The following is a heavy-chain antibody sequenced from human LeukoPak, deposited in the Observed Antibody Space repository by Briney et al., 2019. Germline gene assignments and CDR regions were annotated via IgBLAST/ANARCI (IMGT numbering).Heavy chain of an antibody. J-gene: IGHJ3*02. CDR2: IYNDGST. CDR1: GLTVSSSY. Sequence: AGSLRLSCAASGLTVSSSYMSWVRQAPGKGLEWVSIIYNDGSTYYADSMKGRFTISRDNSKNTLYLQVNSLRAEDTAMYYCARNILFAFDIWGQGTIVTVSS. V-gene: IGHV3-53*01. CDR3: ARNILFAFDI.